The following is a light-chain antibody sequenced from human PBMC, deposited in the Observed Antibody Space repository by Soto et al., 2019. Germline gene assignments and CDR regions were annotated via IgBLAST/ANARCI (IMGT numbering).Light chain of an antibody. J-gene: IGLJ1*01. CDR2: EVS. CDR1: SSDVGAYNY. V-gene: IGLV2-8*01. CDR3: TSYAGTYSFFYV. Sequence: QSALTQPPSASGSPGQSVTISCTGTSSDVGAYNYVSWYQQLPGKAPKLIIYEVSKRPSGVPDRFSGSKSGNTASLTVSGLQAEDEADYYCTSYAGTYSFFYVFGTGTTVTV.